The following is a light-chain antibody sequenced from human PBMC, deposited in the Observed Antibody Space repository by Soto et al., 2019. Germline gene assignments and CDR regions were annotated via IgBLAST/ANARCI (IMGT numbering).Light chain of an antibody. J-gene: IGLJ1*01. CDR1: SSDVGGYNY. Sequence: QSALTQPPSASGSPGQSVTISCTGTSSDVGGYNYVSWYQQHPGKAPKLMISDVSKRPSGVPDRFSGSKSGNTASLTVSGLQADDEADYYCSSYAGTHVVFGTVTKLTVL. CDR3: SSYAGTHVV. V-gene: IGLV2-8*01. CDR2: DVS.